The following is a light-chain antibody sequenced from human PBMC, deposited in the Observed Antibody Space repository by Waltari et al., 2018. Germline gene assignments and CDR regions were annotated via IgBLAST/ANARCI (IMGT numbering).Light chain of an antibody. CDR1: SRDVGYFNH. J-gene: IGLJ2*01. CDR3: SSYTGRGTVI. Sequence: QSALTQPASVSGSPGQSITISCTGTSRDVGYFNHVSWFQHHPDSAPKPPIFDVTDRPPGVSRRLSGSRPVTPASLTISGLQAEDEADYYCSSYTGRGTVIFGGGTKLTVL. V-gene: IGLV2-14*01. CDR2: DVT.